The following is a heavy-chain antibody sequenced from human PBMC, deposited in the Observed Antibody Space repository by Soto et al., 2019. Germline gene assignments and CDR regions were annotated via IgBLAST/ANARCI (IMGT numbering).Heavy chain of an antibody. V-gene: IGHV3-30-3*01. CDR3: ARVFGEYYYYGMDV. CDR2: ISYDGSNK. D-gene: IGHD3-10*02. J-gene: IGHJ6*02. Sequence: GGSLRLSCAASGFTFSSYAMHWVRQAPGKGLEWVAVISYDGSNKYYADSVKGRFTISRDNSKNTLYLQMNSLRAEDTAVYYCARVFGEYYYYGMDVWGQGTTVTGS. CDR1: GFTFSSYA.